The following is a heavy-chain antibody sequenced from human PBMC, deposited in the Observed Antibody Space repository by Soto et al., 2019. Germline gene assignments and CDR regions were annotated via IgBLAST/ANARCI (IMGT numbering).Heavy chain of an antibody. CDR3: AKRLSYYFDS. V-gene: IGHV3-23*01. J-gene: IGHJ4*01. D-gene: IGHD3-16*02. CDR1: GLTFSSYS. Sequence: AGGSLRLSSAASGLTFSSYSMSWVRQAPGKGLEWVSTVTGDGVTTSYADSVKGRFTISRDNSKNTLYLQMSGLRADDTAVYYCAKRLSYYFDSWGHGTLVTVSS. CDR2: VTGDGVTT.